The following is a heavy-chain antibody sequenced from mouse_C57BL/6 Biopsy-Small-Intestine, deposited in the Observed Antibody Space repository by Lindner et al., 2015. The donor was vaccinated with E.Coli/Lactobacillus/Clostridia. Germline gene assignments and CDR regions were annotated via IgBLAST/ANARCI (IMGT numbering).Heavy chain of an antibody. D-gene: IGHD2-2*01. Sequence: SVNGSPSKASGYTFHRLLYARGCDRPLDKGLSGWDGYNINSGGTDSAQKFQGRLTMTRDTSISTVYMELSSLISDDTALYYCARDGRDGVDYWSGYDYWGQGTLVTVSS. V-gene: IGHV1S29*02. J-gene: IGHJ4*01. CDR1: GYTFHRLL. CDR2: YNINSGGT. CDR3: ARDGRDGVDYWSGYDY.